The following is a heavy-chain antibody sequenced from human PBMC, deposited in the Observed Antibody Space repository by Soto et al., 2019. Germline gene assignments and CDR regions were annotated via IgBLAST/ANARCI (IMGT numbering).Heavy chain of an antibody. J-gene: IGHJ6*02. V-gene: IGHV3-72*01. CDR3: AVSYCGGDCYSTRYYYYYGMDV. Sequence: GGSLRLSCAASGFTFSDHYMDWVRHAPGKGLEWVGRTRNKANSYTTEYAASVKGRFTISRDDSKNSLYLQMNSLKTEDTAVYYCAVSYCGGDCYSTRYYYYYGMDVWGQGTTVTVSS. CDR2: TRNKANSYTT. D-gene: IGHD2-21*02. CDR1: GFTFSDHY.